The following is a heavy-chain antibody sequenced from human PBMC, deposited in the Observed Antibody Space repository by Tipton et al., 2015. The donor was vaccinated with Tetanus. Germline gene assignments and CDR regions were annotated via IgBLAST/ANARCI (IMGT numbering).Heavy chain of an antibody. CDR2: ISAYNGNT. V-gene: IGHV1-18*01. CDR3: ARDSSGYSNWFDP. Sequence: QVQLVQSGAEVKKPGASVKVSCKASGYTFTSYGISWALQAAGQRPEWMGWISAYNGNTNSAQKLQGRVTMTTDTSTSTAYMELRSLRSDDTAVYYCARDSSGYSNWFDPWGQGTLVTVSS. D-gene: IGHD3-22*01. CDR1: GYTFTSYG. J-gene: IGHJ5*02.